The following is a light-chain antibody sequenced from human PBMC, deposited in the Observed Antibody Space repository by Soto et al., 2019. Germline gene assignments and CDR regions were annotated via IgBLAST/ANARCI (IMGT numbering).Light chain of an antibody. CDR3: QQRSNGFT. Sequence: EIVLKQSPATLSLSPGERATLSCRASQSVSSYLAWYQQKPGQAPRLLIYDASNRATGIPARFSGSGSGTDFTLTISSLEPEDFAVYCCQQRSNGFTFGPGTKVDIK. CDR2: DAS. J-gene: IGKJ3*01. V-gene: IGKV3-11*01. CDR1: QSVSSY.